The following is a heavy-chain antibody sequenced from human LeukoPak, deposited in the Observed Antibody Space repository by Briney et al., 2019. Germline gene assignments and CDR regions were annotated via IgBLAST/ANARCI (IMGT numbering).Heavy chain of an antibody. V-gene: IGHV4-4*09. J-gene: IGHJ4*02. CDR1: GGSISGYY. D-gene: IGHD5-12*01. Sequence: SGTLCLTCAVSGGSISGYYWSWIRQPPGKGLEWIGYIYTSGSTNYSPSLKSRVTISVDTSKNQFSLKLSSVTAADTAVYYCARRGYSGYWYYFDYWGQGALVTVSS. CDR3: ARRGYSGYWYYFDY. CDR2: IYTSGST.